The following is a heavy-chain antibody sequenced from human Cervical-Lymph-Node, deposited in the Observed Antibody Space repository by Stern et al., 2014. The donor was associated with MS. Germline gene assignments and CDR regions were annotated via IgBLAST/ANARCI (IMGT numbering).Heavy chain of an antibody. Sequence: EVQLVESGGGLVQPGRSLRLSCAASGFTFDDYAMHWVRQAPGKGLEWVSGISWNSGSIGYADSVKGRFTISRDNAKNSLYLQMNSLRAEDTALYYCAKSPSMYYYYGMDVWGQGTTVTVSS. CDR2: ISWNSGSI. J-gene: IGHJ6*02. V-gene: IGHV3-9*01. CDR3: AKSPSMYYYYGMDV. CDR1: GFTFDDYA.